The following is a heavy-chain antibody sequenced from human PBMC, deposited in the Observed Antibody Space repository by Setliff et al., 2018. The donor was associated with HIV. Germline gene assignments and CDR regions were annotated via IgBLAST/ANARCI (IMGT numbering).Heavy chain of an antibody. Sequence: QPGGSLRLSCAASGFTFWSHSMLWVRQAPGKGLQWVAYISRGGDSIFYEDSVKGRFTISRDNARNSLYLQMNSRAVEDTGVYYCAREALSRDGYSYFDYWGQGTLVTVSS. CDR1: GFTFWSHS. CDR2: ISRGGDSI. J-gene: IGHJ4*02. CDR3: AREALSRDGYSYFDY. D-gene: IGHD5-12*01. V-gene: IGHV3-48*01.